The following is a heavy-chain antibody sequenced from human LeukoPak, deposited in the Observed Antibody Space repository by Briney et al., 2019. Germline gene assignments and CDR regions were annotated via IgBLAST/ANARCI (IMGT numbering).Heavy chain of an antibody. Sequence: ASVKVSCKASGYTFTSYYMHWVRQAPGQGLEWMGIINPSGGSTSYAQKFQGRVTMTRDTSTSTVYMELSSLRSEDTAVYYCARDVDIVAKRVSEMHPTDNYWGQGTLVTVSS. CDR2: INPSGGST. V-gene: IGHV1-46*01. J-gene: IGHJ4*02. CDR3: ARDVDIVAKRVSEMHPTDNY. CDR1: GYTFTSYY. D-gene: IGHD5-12*01.